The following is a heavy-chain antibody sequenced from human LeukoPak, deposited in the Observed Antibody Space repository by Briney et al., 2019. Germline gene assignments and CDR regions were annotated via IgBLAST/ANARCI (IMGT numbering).Heavy chain of an antibody. Sequence: GGSLRLSCAASGFTFSSHWMTWVRQARGKGPEWVASINKDGSEQYYVDSVKGRFTISRDNAKNSLSLQVSSLRAEDTAVYYCTRGGATSSWYWFFWGQGTLVTVSS. J-gene: IGHJ4*02. CDR2: INKDGSEQ. V-gene: IGHV3-7*01. CDR3: TRGGATSSWYWFF. D-gene: IGHD6-13*01. CDR1: GFTFSSHW.